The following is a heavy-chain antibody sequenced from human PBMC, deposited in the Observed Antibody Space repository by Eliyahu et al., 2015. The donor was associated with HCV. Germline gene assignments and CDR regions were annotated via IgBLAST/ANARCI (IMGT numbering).Heavy chain of an antibody. CDR2: ISGSGGSA. CDR3: ARDTGHIVLNYQMDV. J-gene: IGHJ6*04. D-gene: IGHD2-21*01. Sequence: EVSLVESGGHLVRPGESLRLACRVSGFSXRDKGMNGVRQAPGKGLEWVSAISGSGGSAFYAGSVKGRFTVSRDNAKNTLYLQMTNLKVDDAAVYYCARDTGHIVLNYQMDVWGKGTTVTVSS. V-gene: IGHV3-23*04. CDR1: GFSXRDKG.